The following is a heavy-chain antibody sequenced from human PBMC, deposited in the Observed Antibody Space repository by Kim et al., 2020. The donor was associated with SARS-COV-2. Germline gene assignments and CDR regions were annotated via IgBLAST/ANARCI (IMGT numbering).Heavy chain of an antibody. CDR3: ARDKDRYWYFDL. Sequence: SYADSVKGRFTISRDNAKNTLYLQMNSLRAEDTAVYYCARDKDRYWYFDLWGRGTLVTVSS. J-gene: IGHJ2*01. V-gene: IGHV3-74*01.